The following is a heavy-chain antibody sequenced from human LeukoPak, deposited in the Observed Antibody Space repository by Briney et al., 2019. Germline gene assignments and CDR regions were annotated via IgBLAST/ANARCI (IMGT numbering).Heavy chain of an antibody. Sequence: SETLSLTCTVSGGSISSYYWSWIRQPAGKGLEWLGRIYTSGSTNYNPSLKSRVTMSVDTSKNQFSLKLSSVTAADTAVYYCARGIPRNDPLYYFDYWGQGTLVTVSS. J-gene: IGHJ4*02. CDR1: GGSISSYY. D-gene: IGHD1-1*01. CDR3: ARGIPRNDPLYYFDY. CDR2: IYTSGST. V-gene: IGHV4-4*07.